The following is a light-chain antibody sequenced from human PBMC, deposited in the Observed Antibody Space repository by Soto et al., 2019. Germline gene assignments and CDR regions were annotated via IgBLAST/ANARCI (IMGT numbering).Light chain of an antibody. CDR1: QGISSD. Sequence: DIQLTQSPSFLSASVGDRVTITCRASQGISSDLAWYQQKPGKAPKLLIYAASTLRSGVPSRFSGSGSGREFTLTISSLQTEDCVTSSCQPLNTFALTFCRGTKVEI. CDR2: AAS. V-gene: IGKV1-9*01. J-gene: IGKJ4*01. CDR3: QPLNTFALT.